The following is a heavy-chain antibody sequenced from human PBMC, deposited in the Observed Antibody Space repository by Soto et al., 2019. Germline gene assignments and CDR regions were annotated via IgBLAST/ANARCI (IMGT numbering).Heavy chain of an antibody. J-gene: IGHJ4*02. Sequence: PGGSLRLSCAASGFTFSSYSMNWARQAPGKGLEWVANIEGDGTEKNYVDSVKGRFTVSRDNTKRSLYLQMNSLRVEDTAVYSCVRGLYNGSLHLFYWGQGTLVTVSS. V-gene: IGHV3-7*05. CDR2: IEGDGTEK. CDR3: VRGLYNGSLHLFY. CDR1: GFTFSSYS. D-gene: IGHD1-26*01.